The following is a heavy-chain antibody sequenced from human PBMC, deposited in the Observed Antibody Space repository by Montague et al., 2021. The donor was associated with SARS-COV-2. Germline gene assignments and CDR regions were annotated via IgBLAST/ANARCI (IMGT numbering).Heavy chain of an antibody. CDR3: AHSLLLSSLGDFDS. CDR1: GSSLISDGVG. J-gene: IGHJ4*02. D-gene: IGHD2/OR15-2a*01. CDR2: IFWNDDK. V-gene: IGHV2-5*01. Sequence: PALVKPTQTLTLTCTFSGSSLISDGVGVGWIRQPPGKALEWLALIFWNDDKRYNSSLKNRLTVTKDTSKNQVVLTMTNMDPLDTGTYYCAHSLLLSSLGDFDSWGQGTLVTVAS.